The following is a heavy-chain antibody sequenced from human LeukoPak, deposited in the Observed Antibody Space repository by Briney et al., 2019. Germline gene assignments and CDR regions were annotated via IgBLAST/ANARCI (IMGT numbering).Heavy chain of an antibody. CDR3: AKRWELLNYFDY. Sequence: GGSLRLSCAASGFTFSSYSMNWVRQAPGKGLEWVSSISSSSSYIYYADSVKGRFTISRDNAKNSLYLQMNSLRAEDTAVYYCAKRWELLNYFDYWGQGTLVTVSS. D-gene: IGHD1-26*01. CDR2: ISSSSSYI. CDR1: GFTFSSYS. V-gene: IGHV3-21*01. J-gene: IGHJ4*02.